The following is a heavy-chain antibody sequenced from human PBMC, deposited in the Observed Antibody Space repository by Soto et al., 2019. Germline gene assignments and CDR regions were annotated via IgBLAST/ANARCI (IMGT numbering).Heavy chain of an antibody. CDR3: ARERGTNGVCYAMDF. Sequence: QVQLQESGPGLVKPSQTLSLTCTVSGGSINSGDYYWIWIRQPPGKGLEWIGYIYYSGSTYYNPSPKRRVTMAVDRSRNQCPLKVTSVTAADTARYYCARERGTNGVCYAMDFWGQGTMVTVSS. CDR2: IYYSGST. CDR1: GGSINSGDYY. D-gene: IGHD2-8*01. V-gene: IGHV4-30-4*01. J-gene: IGHJ6*02.